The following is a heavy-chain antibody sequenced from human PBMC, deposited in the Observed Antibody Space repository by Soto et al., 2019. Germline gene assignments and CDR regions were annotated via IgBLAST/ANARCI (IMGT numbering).Heavy chain of an antibody. CDR3: ARTLSVDIALNKFDP. D-gene: IGHD2-15*01. CDR2: IYYSGST. Sequence: SETLSLTCTVSGGSISSSSYYWGWIRQPPGKGLEWIGSIYYSGSTYYNPSLKSRVTISVDTSKNQFSLKLSSVTAADTAVYYCARTLSVDIALNKFDPWGQGTLVTVSS. V-gene: IGHV4-39*01. J-gene: IGHJ5*02. CDR1: GGSISSSSYY.